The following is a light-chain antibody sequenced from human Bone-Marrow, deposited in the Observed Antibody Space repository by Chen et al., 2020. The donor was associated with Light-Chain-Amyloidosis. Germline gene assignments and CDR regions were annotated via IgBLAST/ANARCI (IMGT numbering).Light chain of an antibody. CDR2: GAS. V-gene: IGKV3-20*01. J-gene: IGKJ2*03. CDR3: QHYGGSPLFS. CDR1: QSVSNNY. Sequence: EIVLTQSPGTLSLSPGERATLSCRASQSVSNNYLAWYQQKPGQAPRLLIYGASSRATDIPDRFSGSGSGTDFTLTISRLEPEDFAVYYCQHYGGSPLFSFGQGTKLEI.